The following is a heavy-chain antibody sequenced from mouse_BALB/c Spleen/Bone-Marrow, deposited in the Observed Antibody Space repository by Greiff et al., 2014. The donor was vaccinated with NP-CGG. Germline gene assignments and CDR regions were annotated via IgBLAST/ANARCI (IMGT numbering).Heavy chain of an antibody. D-gene: IGHD2-10*02. CDR3: TRSGKRYGAMDY. CDR2: ISDGGTYT. V-gene: IGHV5-4*02. J-gene: IGHJ4*01. CDR1: GFTFSDYY. Sequence: EVQVVESGGGLVKPGGSLKLSCAASGFTFSDYYMYWVRQTPEKRLEWVATISDGGTYTFYPDSVKGRFTISRDNAKNNPYLQMSSLQSEDTAMYYCTRSGKRYGAMDYWGQGTSVTVSS.